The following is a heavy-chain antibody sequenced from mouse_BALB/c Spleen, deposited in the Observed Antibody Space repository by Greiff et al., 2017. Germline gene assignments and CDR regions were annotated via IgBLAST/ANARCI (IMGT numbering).Heavy chain of an antibody. Sequence: EVKLQESGPDLVKPSQSLSLTCTVTGYSIPRGYSWPWIRQFPGNKLEWMGYIHYSGSTNYNPSLKSRISITRDTSKNQFFLQLNSVTTEDTATYYCARDYYGSPYYYAMDYWGQGTSVTVSS. CDR2: IHYSGST. D-gene: IGHD1-1*01. J-gene: IGHJ4*01. CDR1: GYSIPRGYS. CDR3: ARDYYGSPYYYAMDY. V-gene: IGHV3-1*02.